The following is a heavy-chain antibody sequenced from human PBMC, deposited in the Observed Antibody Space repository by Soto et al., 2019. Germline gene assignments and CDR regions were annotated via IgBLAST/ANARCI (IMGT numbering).Heavy chain of an antibody. Sequence: PGGSLRLSCSASGFTFSSYAMHWVRQAPGKGLEYVSGIRGNGDPPFYADSVKGRFTISRDNAKNSLYLQMNSLRAEDTAVYYCARIYCSTTSCYYDYWGQGTLVTVSS. J-gene: IGHJ4*02. CDR3: ARIYCSTTSCYYDY. CDR1: GFTFSSYA. CDR2: IRGNGDPP. D-gene: IGHD2-2*01. V-gene: IGHV3-64*04.